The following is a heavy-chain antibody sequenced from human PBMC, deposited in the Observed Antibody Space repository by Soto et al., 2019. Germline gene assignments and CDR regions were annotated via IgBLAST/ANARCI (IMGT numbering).Heavy chain of an antibody. Sequence: PSETLSLTCTVSGGSISSYYWSWIRQPPGKGLEWIGYIYYSGSTNYNPSLKSRVTISVDTSKNQFSLKLSSVTAADTAVYYCARDRSGDSSGYRPLDIWGQGTMVTVSS. V-gene: IGHV4-59*01. CDR3: ARDRSGDSSGYRPLDI. J-gene: IGHJ3*02. D-gene: IGHD3-22*01. CDR1: GGSISSYY. CDR2: IYYSGST.